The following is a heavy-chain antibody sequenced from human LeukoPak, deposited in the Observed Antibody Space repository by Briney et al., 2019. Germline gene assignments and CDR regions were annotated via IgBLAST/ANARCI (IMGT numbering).Heavy chain of an antibody. Sequence: RSGGSLRLSCAASGFTFSSYEMSWVRQAPGKGLEWVSYISSSGSTIYYADSVKGRFTISRDNAKNSLYLQMNSLRAEDTAVYYWAMRAVAGTEPDGWGQGTLVTASS. J-gene: IGHJ4*02. CDR1: GFTFSSYE. CDR2: ISSSGSTI. V-gene: IGHV3-48*03. D-gene: IGHD6-19*01. CDR3: AMRAVAGTEPDG.